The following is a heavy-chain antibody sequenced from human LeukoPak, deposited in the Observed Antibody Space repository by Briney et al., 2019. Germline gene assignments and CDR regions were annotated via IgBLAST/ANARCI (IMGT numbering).Heavy chain of an antibody. V-gene: IGHV3-7*01. CDR2: IKQDGSER. J-gene: IGHJ5*02. Sequence: GGSLRLSCAASGFTISGYWMTWVRQAPGKGLEWVANIKQDGSERTYVDSVKGRFTISRDNAKNSIYLQMNSLRVEGTAIYYCARDGGTDWYDPWGQGTLVSVSS. D-gene: IGHD3-16*01. CDR3: ARDGGTDWYDP. CDR1: GFTISGYW.